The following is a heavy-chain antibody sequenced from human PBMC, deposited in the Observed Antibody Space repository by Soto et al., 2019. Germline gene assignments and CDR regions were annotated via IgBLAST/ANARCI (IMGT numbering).Heavy chain of an antibody. D-gene: IGHD7-27*01. V-gene: IGHV4-39*01. CDR3: ARRDSNWDYFEY. CDR2: IYYSGST. J-gene: IGHJ4*02. CDR1: GGSISSSSYY. Sequence: SETLSLTCTVSGGSISSSSYYWGWIRQPPGKGLEWIGSIYYSGSTYYNPSLKSRVTISVDTSKNQFSLKLSSVTAADTAVYYCARRDSNWDYFEYWGQGTLVTVSS.